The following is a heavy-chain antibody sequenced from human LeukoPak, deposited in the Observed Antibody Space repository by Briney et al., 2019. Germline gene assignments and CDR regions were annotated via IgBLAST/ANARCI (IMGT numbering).Heavy chain of an antibody. CDR1: GFTFSSYA. V-gene: IGHV3-30-3*01. Sequence: GGSLRLSCAASGFTFSSYAMHWVRQVPGKGLEWVAVISYDGSNKYYADSVKGRFTISRDNSKNTLYLQMNSLRAEDTAVYYCARTSGSYMYYFDYWGQGTLVTVPS. CDR2: ISYDGSNK. D-gene: IGHD1-26*01. CDR3: ARTSGSYMYYFDY. J-gene: IGHJ4*02.